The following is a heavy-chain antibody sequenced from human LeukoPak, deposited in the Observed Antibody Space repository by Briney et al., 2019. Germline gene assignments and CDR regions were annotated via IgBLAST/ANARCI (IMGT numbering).Heavy chain of an antibody. CDR1: GYTFTSYG. V-gene: IGHV1-18*01. D-gene: IGHD3-10*01. Sequence: GASVKVSCKASGYTFTSYGISWVRQAPGQGLEWMGWISAYNGNTNYAQELQGRVTMTTDTSTSTAYMELRSLRSDDTAVYYCARDINTYGSGSYDYWGQGTLVTVSS. CDR2: ISAYNGNT. CDR3: ARDINTYGSGSYDY. J-gene: IGHJ4*02.